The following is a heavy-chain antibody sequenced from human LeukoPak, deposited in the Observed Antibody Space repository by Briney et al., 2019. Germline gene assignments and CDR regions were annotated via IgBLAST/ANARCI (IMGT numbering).Heavy chain of an antibody. CDR3: ARDNYYDYYYMDV. J-gene: IGHJ6*03. CDR2: IIPILGIA. Sequence: GSSVKVSCKASGGTFSSYAISWVRQAPGQGLEWMGRIIPILGIANYAQKFQGRVTITADKSTSTAYMELSSLRSEDTAVYYCARDNYYDYYYMDVWGKGTTVTVSS. V-gene: IGHV1-69*04. CDR1: GGTFSSYA.